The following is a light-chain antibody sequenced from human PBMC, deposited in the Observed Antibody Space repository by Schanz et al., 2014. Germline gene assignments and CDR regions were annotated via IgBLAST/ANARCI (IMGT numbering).Light chain of an antibody. CDR2: LNSDGSH. V-gene: IGLV4-69*01. CDR3: QTWGTGPNWV. Sequence: QLVLTQSPSASASLGASVKLTCTLSSGHSSYAIAWHQQQPEKGPRYLMRLNSDGSHSKGDGIPDRFSGSSSGAERYLTISSLKSEDEAEYYCQTWGTGPNWVFGGGTKLTVL. J-gene: IGLJ3*02. CDR1: SGHSSYA.